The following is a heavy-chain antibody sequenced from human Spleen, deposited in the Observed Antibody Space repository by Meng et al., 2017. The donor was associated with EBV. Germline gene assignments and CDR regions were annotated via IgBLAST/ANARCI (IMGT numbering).Heavy chain of an antibody. CDR1: GGSISSSTYY. CDR3: ARDVGYYFDF. Sequence: QLQLQESRPGLVKPSETLSLTCTVSGGSISSSTYYWGWIRQPPGKGLEWIGSIYYSGSTDYTPSLKTRVTISLDTSKNQFSLKLTSVTAADTAVFYCARDVGYYFDFWGQGTLVTVSS. D-gene: IGHD2-15*01. CDR2: IYYSGST. J-gene: IGHJ4*02. V-gene: IGHV4-39*07.